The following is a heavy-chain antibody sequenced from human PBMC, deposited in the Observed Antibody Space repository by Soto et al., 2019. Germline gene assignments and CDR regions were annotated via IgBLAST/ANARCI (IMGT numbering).Heavy chain of an antibody. CDR2: ISYDGSNK. Sequence: GGSLRLSCAASGFTFSSYAMHWVRQAPGKGLEWVAVISYDGSNKYYADSVKGRFTISRDNSKNTLYLQMNSRRAEDTAVYYCARGGDCSGGSCYHSRYLYNWFDPWGQGTLVTVSS. D-gene: IGHD2-15*01. J-gene: IGHJ5*02. CDR3: ARGGDCSGGSCYHSRYLYNWFDP. CDR1: GFTFSSYA. V-gene: IGHV3-30-3*01.